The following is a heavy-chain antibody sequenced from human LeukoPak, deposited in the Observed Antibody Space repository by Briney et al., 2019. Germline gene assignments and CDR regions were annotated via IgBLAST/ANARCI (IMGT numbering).Heavy chain of an antibody. CDR3: ARDRGAYYDFWSGYYPGFGMDV. CDR1: GYTFTSYW. J-gene: IGHJ6*02. V-gene: IGHV1-46*01. D-gene: IGHD3-3*01. Sequence: GASVKVSCKASGYTFTSYWIQWVRQAPEQGLEWMGLINPSDGSIAYAHRFQGRVTITRDTSASTAYMELSSLRSEDTAVYYCARDRGAYYDFWSGYYPGFGMDVWGQGTTVTVSS. CDR2: INPSDGSI.